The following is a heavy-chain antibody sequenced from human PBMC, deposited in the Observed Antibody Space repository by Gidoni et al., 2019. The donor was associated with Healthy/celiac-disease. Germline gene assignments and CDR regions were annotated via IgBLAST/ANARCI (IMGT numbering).Heavy chain of an antibody. J-gene: IGHJ4*02. CDR1: GYTFTGYS. D-gene: IGHD3-16*01. CDR3: ARDYTEASGGDY. V-gene: IGHV1-2*02. Sequence: QVQLVQSGAEAKNPGASVRVSCKASGYTFTGYSMHWVRQAPGQGLEWIGWIYPDSGGTNYAQKFQGRDTMTRDTSISTAYMGLSRLRSDDTAVYYCARDYTEASGGDYWGQGTLVTVSS. CDR2: IYPDSGGT.